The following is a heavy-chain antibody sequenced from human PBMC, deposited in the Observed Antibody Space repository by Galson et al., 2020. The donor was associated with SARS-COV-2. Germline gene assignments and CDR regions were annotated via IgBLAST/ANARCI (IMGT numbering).Heavy chain of an antibody. D-gene: IGHD2-2*01. CDR3: ATSVRYQLLVIWEPFDY. V-gene: IGHV1-24*01. J-gene: IGHJ4*02. CDR2: FDPEDGET. Sequence: ASVKVSCKVSGYTLTELSMHWVRQAPGKGLEWMGGFDPEDGETIYAQKFQGRVTMPEDTSTDTAYMELSSLRSEDTAVYYCATSVRYQLLVIWEPFDYWGQGTLGTVSS. CDR1: GYTLTELS.